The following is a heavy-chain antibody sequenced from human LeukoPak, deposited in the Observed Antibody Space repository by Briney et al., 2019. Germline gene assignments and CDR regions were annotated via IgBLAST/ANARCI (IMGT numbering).Heavy chain of an antibody. D-gene: IGHD5-12*01. V-gene: IGHV3-43*02. CDR3: AEDSSGNDYNFDY. CDR2: ICGGGGST. Sequence: PGGSLTLSCAASGFSFDGYARHWVRQPPGKGLEWVGLICGGGGSTYYAASMKGRFITARDNSKISLYLQRNSLRTEDTALYYCAEDSSGNDYNFDYWGQGTLVTVSS. J-gene: IGHJ4*02. CDR1: GFSFDGYA.